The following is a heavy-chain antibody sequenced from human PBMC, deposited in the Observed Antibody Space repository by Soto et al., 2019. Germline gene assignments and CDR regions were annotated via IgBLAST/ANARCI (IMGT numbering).Heavy chain of an antibody. CDR2: ISGSGGST. Sequence: EVQLLESGGGLVQPGGSLRLSCAASGFTFSSYAMSWVRQAPGKGLEWVSAISGSGGSTYYADSVKGRFTISSDNSKNTRYLQMNSLRAEDTAVYYCAKGGGEEGYDYIWGSYQVAPVDYWGQGTLVTVSS. J-gene: IGHJ4*02. D-gene: IGHD3-16*02. V-gene: IGHV3-23*01. CDR1: GFTFSSYA. CDR3: AKGGGEEGYDYIWGSYQVAPVDY.